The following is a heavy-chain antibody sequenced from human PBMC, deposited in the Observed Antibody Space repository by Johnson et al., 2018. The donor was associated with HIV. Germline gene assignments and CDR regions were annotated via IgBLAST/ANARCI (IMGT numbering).Heavy chain of an antibody. D-gene: IGHD1-26*01. CDR1: GFTFSSYA. J-gene: IGHJ3*02. CDR2: ISGSCGST. Sequence: EVQLVESGGGLVQPGGSLRLSSAASGFTFSSYAMSWVRPAQGKGLEWFSAISGSCGSTYYAASVKGRFTISRDNSKNTLYLQMNSLRAEDTAVYYCAKDRGSYYFYAFDIWGQGTMVTVSS. V-gene: IGHV3-23*04. CDR3: AKDRGSYYFYAFDI.